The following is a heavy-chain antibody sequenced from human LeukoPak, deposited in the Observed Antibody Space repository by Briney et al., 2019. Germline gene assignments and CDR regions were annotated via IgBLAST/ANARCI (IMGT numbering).Heavy chain of an antibody. J-gene: IGHJ3*02. CDR3: ATAGRFLEWLLYRAAFDI. D-gene: IGHD3-3*01. CDR2: IIPILGIA. Sequence: GASVKVSCKASGGTFSSYAISWVRQAPGQGLEWMGRIIPILGIANYAQKFQGRVTITADKSTSTAYMELSSLRSEDTAVYYCATAGRFLEWLLYRAAFDIWGQGTMVTVSS. V-gene: IGHV1-69*04. CDR1: GGTFSSYA.